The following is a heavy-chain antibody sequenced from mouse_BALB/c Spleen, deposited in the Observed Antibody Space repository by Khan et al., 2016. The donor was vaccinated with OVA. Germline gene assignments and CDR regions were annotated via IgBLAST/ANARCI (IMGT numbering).Heavy chain of an antibody. CDR2: IFPNNGDS. V-gene: IGHV1S29*02. CDR3: VRSGYGSFAY. Sequence: QLQQSGPELVKPGASVKISCRASGYIFTDYILDWVKQSHGKSLEWIGYIFPNNGDSDYNQKFKTRATLNVDISSSTAYMELRSLTSEDSAIYYCVRSGYGSFAYWGQGILVTVSA. D-gene: IGHD1-2*01. J-gene: IGHJ3*01. CDR1: GYIFTDYI.